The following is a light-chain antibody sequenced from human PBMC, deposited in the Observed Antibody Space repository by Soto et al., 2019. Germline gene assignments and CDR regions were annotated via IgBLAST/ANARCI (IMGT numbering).Light chain of an antibody. Sequence: QSVLTQPASVSGSPGQSITISCTGTNSDVGGYNYVSWYQHHPGKAPKLMICDVSNRPSGVSNSFSGSKSGNTASLTISGLQAEDEADYYCSSYTSSSTVVFGGGTKVTVL. J-gene: IGLJ2*01. CDR3: SSYTSSSTVV. CDR2: DVS. V-gene: IGLV2-14*03. CDR1: NSDVGGYNY.